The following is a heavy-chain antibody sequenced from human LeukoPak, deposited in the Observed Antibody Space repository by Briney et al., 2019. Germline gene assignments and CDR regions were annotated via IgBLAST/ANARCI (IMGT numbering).Heavy chain of an antibody. CDR2: ISSNGGST. V-gene: IGHV3-64*01. CDR1: GFTFSSYA. Sequence: GGSLRLSCAASGFTFSSYAMHWVRQAPGKGLEYVSAISSNGGSTYYANSVKGRFTISRDNSKNTLYLQMSSLRVEDTAVYYCASFLPVAGFGDRGWGQGTLVTVSS. CDR3: ASFLPVAGFGDRG. J-gene: IGHJ4*02. D-gene: IGHD6-19*01.